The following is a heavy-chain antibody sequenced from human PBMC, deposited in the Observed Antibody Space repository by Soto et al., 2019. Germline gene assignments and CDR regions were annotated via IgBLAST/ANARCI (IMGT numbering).Heavy chain of an antibody. CDR3: ARDCTYYYDSSGDGGMDV. V-gene: IGHV3-30-3*01. D-gene: IGHD3-22*01. J-gene: IGHJ6*02. CDR2: ISYDGSNK. Sequence: QVQLVESGGGVVQPGRSLRLSCAASGFTFSSYAMHWVRQAPGKGLEWVAVISYDGSNKYYADSVQGRFTISRDNSNNTMYLQMNSLRAEDTAVYYCARDCTYYYDSSGDGGMDVWGHGTTVTVSS. CDR1: GFTFSSYA.